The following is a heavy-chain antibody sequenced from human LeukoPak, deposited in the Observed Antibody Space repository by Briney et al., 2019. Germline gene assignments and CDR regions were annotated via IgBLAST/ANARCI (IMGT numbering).Heavy chain of an antibody. D-gene: IGHD3-16*01. CDR3: AKGGSRSFQH. J-gene: IGHJ1*01. CDR2: ISYDGINK. V-gene: IGHV3-30*18. CDR1: GFTFSSYG. Sequence: GGSLRLSCAASGFTFSSYGMHWVRQAPGKGLEWVAVISYDGINKYYADSVKGRFTISRDNSKNTLYLQMNSLRAEDTAVYYCAKGGSRSFQHWGQGTLVTVSS.